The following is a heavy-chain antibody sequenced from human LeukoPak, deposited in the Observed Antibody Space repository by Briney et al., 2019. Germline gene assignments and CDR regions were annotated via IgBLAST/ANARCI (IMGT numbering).Heavy chain of an antibody. CDR2: IWSDGSDQ. D-gene: IGHD1-26*01. CDR1: GFTFSQYA. V-gene: IGHV3-33*08. J-gene: IGHJ4*02. CDR3: AREDIVGDGADFAL. Sequence: GGSLRLSCAASGFTFSQYAMHWVRQAPGKGLEWVANIWSDGSDQYYGDSVRGRFIISRDSSKDTIYLQMNSLRVEDTAVYYCAREDIVGDGADFALWGQGTLVTVSS.